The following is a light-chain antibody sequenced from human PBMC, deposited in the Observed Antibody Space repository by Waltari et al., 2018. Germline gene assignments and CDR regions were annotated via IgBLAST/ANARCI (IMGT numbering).Light chain of an antibody. V-gene: IGLV2-14*03. CDR2: DFT. CDR3: ITYVSSGAAI. Sequence: QSALTPSASVSGCAGQPITIPCTGISSVVDSYGSVAWNHTVSWYQQHPGKAPKLIICDFTNRPQGVSNRFSGAESGTTASLTIFRPQAEDEADYYCITYVSSGAAIFGGGTKVTVL. CDR1: SSVVDSYGS. J-gene: IGLJ2*01.